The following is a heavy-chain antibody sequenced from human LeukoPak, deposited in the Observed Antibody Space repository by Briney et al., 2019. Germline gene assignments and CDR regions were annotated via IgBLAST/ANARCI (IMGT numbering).Heavy chain of an antibody. J-gene: IGHJ6*02. CDR3: ARAVKERRITIFGVVNNYGMDV. CDR1: GGTFSSYA. CDR2: IIPILGIA. V-gene: IGHV1-69*04. Sequence: GSSVKVSCKASGGTFSSYAISWVRQAPGQGLEWMGRIIPILGIANYAQKFQGRVTITADKSTSTAYMELSSLRSEDTAVYYCARAVKERRITIFGVVNNYGMDVWGQGTTVTVSS. D-gene: IGHD3-3*01.